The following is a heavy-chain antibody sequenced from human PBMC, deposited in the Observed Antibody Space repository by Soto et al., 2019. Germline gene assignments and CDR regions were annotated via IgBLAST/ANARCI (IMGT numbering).Heavy chain of an antibody. Sequence: QMQLVQSGPEVKKPGTSVKVSCKASGFTFTSSAVQWVPQARGQRLEWIGWIVVGSGNTNYAQKFQERVTITRDMSTSTAYMELSSLRSEDTAVYYCAADLSVGGGSCFDYWGQGTLVTVSS. J-gene: IGHJ4*02. V-gene: IGHV1-58*01. CDR1: GFTFTSSA. D-gene: IGHD2-15*01. CDR3: AADLSVGGGSCFDY. CDR2: IVVGSGNT.